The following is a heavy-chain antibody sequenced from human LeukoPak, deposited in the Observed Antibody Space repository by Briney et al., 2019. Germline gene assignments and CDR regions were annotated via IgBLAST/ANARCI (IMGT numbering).Heavy chain of an antibody. Sequence: ASVKVSCKASGYTFTSYGISWVRQAPGQGLEWMGWISAYNGNTNYAKKLQGRVTLTTDTSTSTAYMELRSLRSDDTAVYYCAREDYGDICFDYWGQGTLVTVSS. J-gene: IGHJ4*02. D-gene: IGHD4-17*01. V-gene: IGHV1-18*01. CDR3: AREDYGDICFDY. CDR2: ISAYNGNT. CDR1: GYTFTSYG.